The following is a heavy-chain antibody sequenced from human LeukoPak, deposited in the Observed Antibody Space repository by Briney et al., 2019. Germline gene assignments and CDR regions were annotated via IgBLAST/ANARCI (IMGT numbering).Heavy chain of an antibody. CDR3: ARRSGYYYGMDV. J-gene: IGHJ6*02. Sequence: SETLSLTCTVSGGSISSSSYYWSWIRQPPGKGLEWIGYIYYSGSTNYNPSLKSRVTISVDTSKNQFSLKLSSVTAADTAVYYCARRSGYYYGMDVWGQGTTVTVSS. CDR2: IYYSGST. V-gene: IGHV4-61*05. CDR1: GGSISSSSYY.